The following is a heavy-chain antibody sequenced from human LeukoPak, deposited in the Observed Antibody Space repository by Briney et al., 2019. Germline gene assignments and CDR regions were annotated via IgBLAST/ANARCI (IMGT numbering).Heavy chain of an antibody. CDR2: ISYDGSNK. D-gene: IGHD2-15*01. V-gene: IGHV3-30*04. CDR3: ARVPNCSGGSCYSLAVDY. Sequence: GGSLRLSCAASGFTFSSYAMHWVRRAPGKGLEWVAVISYDGSNKYYADSVKGRFTISRDNSKNTLYLQMNSLRAEDTAVYYCARVPNCSGGSCYSLAVDYWGQGTLVTVSS. J-gene: IGHJ4*02. CDR1: GFTFSSYA.